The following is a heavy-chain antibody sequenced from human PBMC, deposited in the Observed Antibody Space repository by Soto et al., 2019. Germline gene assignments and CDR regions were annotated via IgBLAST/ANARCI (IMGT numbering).Heavy chain of an antibody. D-gene: IGHD3-22*01. J-gene: IGHJ4*02. CDR2: INTYNSDT. CDR3: MIHERDPCRCGTCVYLHY. V-gene: IGHV1-18*04. Sequence: QVHLVQSGAEVKKPGASVKVSCKASGYAFTSYGMSWVRQAPGQGLEWMGWINTYNSDTNSAPRLQGRITMTKDTSTSTAYKELRSLTSDDTAAYYSMIHERDPCRCGTCVYLHYWAQGTLVSASS. CDR1: GYAFTSYG.